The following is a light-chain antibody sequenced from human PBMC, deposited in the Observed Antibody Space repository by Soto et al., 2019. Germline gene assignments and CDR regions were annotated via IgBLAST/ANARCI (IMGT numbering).Light chain of an antibody. CDR3: QQYGTLWLT. Sequence: EIVLSQSPGTLSLSPGERATLSCRASQSISSSYLAWYQQKPGQPPRLLIYGASSRATGIPDRFSGSGSGTDFSLAISRLEPSFLTVYSCQQYGTLWLTLVQGTGLEI. CDR1: QSISSSY. J-gene: IGKJ5*01. CDR2: GAS. V-gene: IGKV3-20*01.